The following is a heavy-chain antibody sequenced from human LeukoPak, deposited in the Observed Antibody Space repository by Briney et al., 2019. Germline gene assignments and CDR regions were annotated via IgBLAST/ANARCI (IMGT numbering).Heavy chain of an antibody. CDR1: GFTFSSYS. J-gene: IGHJ4*02. CDR3: ARGMFGGYCTDY. CDR2: ISSASGSI. Sequence: GGSLRLSCAASGFTFSSYSMNWVRQAPGKGLEWVSYISSASGSIYYADSVKGRFTISRDNAKNSLFLQMNSLRAEDTAVYYCARGMFGGYCTDYWGQGTWVPVSS. D-gene: IGHD3-3*01. V-gene: IGHV3-48*04.